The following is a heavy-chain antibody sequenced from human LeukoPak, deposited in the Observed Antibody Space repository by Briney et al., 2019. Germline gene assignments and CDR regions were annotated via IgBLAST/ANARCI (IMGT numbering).Heavy chain of an antibody. CDR2: IHYSGST. Sequence: PSETLSLTCTVSGGSITNYYWSWIRQPPRQGLEWIGYIHYSGSTNYKPSLKCRVSISVDMSTNQFSLKLTSVTAADTAVYYCARHSRTYYDFDYWGQGTLVTVSS. V-gene: IGHV4-59*08. D-gene: IGHD1-26*01. CDR1: GGSITNYY. J-gene: IGHJ4*02. CDR3: ARHSRTYYDFDY.